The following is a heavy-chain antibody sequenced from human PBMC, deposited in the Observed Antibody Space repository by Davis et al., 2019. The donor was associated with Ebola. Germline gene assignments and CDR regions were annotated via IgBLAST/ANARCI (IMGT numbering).Heavy chain of an antibody. D-gene: IGHD3-9*01. V-gene: IGHV1-69*13. Sequence: SVTVSCKTSGGSFSSHPISWVRQAPRQGLEWMGGIIPIFDTPHYAQKFQGRITITADASTSTAYMELSSLRSEDTATYFCARDFDGGNYYFDYWGPGTPVTVSS. CDR1: GGSFSSHP. CDR2: IIPIFDTP. J-gene: IGHJ4*02. CDR3: ARDFDGGNYYFDY.